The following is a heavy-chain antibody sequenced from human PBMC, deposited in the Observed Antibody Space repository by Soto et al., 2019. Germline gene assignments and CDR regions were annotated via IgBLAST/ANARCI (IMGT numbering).Heavy chain of an antibody. CDR1: GGSFSGYY. CDR3: ARALGAVSDY. CDR2: INHSGST. V-gene: IGHV4-34*01. Sequence: QVQLQQWGAGLLKPSETLSLTCAVYGGSFSGYYWSWIRQPPGKGLEWIGEINHSGSTNYNPSLKSRVHNSVDTSKNQFSLKLSSVTAADTAVYYCARALGAVSDYWGQGTLVTVSS. J-gene: IGHJ4*02. D-gene: IGHD1-26*01.